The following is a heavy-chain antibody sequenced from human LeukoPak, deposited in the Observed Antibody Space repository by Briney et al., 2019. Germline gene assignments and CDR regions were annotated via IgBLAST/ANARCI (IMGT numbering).Heavy chain of an antibody. V-gene: IGHV3-30*02. CDR2: IRYDGSNK. CDR3: AKHGERGYSSGWYDY. J-gene: IGHJ4*02. CDR1: GFTFSSYG. Sequence: GGSLRLSCAASGFTFSSYGMHWVRQAPGKGLEWVAFIRYDGSNKYYADSVKGRFTISRDNSKNTLYLQMNSLRAEDTAVYYCAKHGERGYSSGWYDYWGQGTLVTVSS. D-gene: IGHD6-19*01.